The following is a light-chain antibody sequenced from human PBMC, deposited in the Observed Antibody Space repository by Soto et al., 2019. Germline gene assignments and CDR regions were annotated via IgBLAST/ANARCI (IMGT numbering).Light chain of an antibody. CDR3: HSFDSRLIGLL. CDR1: SSNIGAHYD. CDR2: GST. V-gene: IGLV1-40*01. Sequence: QSVLTQPPSVSGAPGQRVTISCTGSSSNIGAHYDVHWYQHLPGTAPKVLIYGSTNRPSGVPDRFSASKSGTSASLAITGLQAEDEAAYYCHSFDSRLIGLLFGGGTKLTVL. J-gene: IGLJ2*01.